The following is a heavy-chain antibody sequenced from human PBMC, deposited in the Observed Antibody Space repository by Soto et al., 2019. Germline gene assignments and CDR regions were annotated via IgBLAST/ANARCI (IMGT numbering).Heavy chain of an antibody. CDR3: AHTWGLPFEC. D-gene: IGHD3-16*01. V-gene: IGHV2-5*01. CDR2: IYWNDDK. CDR1: GFSLRTTGVG. Sequence: QITLKESGPTLVEPTQTLTLTCTYSGFSLRTTGVGVGWIRQPPGKALEWLGIIYWNDDKRYSPSLKNRFTLTSDISKSQVVLTMTNMDPVDTATYYCAHTWGLPFECWGQGTLVSVSS. J-gene: IGHJ4*02.